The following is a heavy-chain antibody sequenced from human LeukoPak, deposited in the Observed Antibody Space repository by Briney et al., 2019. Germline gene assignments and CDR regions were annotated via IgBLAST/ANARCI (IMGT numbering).Heavy chain of an antibody. D-gene: IGHD6-19*01. Sequence: GGSLRLSCAASGFRFSDHYMDWVRQAPGKGLEWLGRIRDRANSYTTEYAASVKGRFTISRDDSKNSLYLQMNSLRAEDTAVYYCAGHLRLQWLAGFDYWGQGTLVTVSS. J-gene: IGHJ4*02. CDR1: GFRFSDHY. CDR2: IRDRANSYTT. V-gene: IGHV3-72*01. CDR3: AGHLRLQWLAGFDY.